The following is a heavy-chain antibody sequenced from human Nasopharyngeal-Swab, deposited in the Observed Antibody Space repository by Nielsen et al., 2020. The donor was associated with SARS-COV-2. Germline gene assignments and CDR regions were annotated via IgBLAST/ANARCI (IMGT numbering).Heavy chain of an antibody. J-gene: IGHJ6*02. V-gene: IGHV4-34*01. CDR1: GVYFSGYC. Sequence: SQTLSLTCAVYGVYFSGYCWSWIRQPPGKGLEWIGEINHSGSTNYNPSLKSRVTISVDTSKNQFSLKLSSVTAADTAVYYCARDNFWSGHYHVWGQGTTVTVSS. CDR2: INHSGST. D-gene: IGHD3-3*01. CDR3: ARDNFWSGHYHV.